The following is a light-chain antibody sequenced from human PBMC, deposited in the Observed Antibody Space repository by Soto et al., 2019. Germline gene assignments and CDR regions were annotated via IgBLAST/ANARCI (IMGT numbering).Light chain of an antibody. Sequence: QSALTQPPSVSGAPGQRVTISCTGSSSNIGAGYDVHWYQQLPGTAPKVLIYGNSNRPSGVPDRFSGSKSGTSASLAIAGLQAEDEADYYCHSYDSSLSGYVFGTGTKV. CDR1: SSNIGAGYD. CDR3: HSYDSSLSGYV. CDR2: GNS. J-gene: IGLJ1*01. V-gene: IGLV1-40*01.